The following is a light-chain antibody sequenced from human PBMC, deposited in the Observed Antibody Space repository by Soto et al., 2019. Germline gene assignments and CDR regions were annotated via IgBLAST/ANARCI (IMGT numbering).Light chain of an antibody. Sequence: QSALSQPASVSGSPGQSITISCTGTSSDIGSYKLVSWYQQHPGKAPKLMIYEVTKRPSGVSDRFSGSKSGNTASLTISGLQPEDEADYYCCSYAGSRVFGGGTKLTVL. J-gene: IGLJ2*01. CDR1: SSDIGSYKL. V-gene: IGLV2-23*02. CDR3: CSYAGSRV. CDR2: EVT.